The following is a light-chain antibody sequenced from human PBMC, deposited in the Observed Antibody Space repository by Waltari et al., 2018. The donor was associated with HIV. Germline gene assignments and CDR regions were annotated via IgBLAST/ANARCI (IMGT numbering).Light chain of an antibody. V-gene: IGLV3-25*03. Sequence: SYELTQTPSVSVHPGQTAKIMCSGDTVPRKYVYWYQQKAGQAPVMIIFQDTKRPSDIPARFSASSAGTTATLTISGVQAEDEADYFCQSAHNSDVIFGGGTKLTVL. CDR2: QDT. CDR3: QSAHNSDVI. CDR1: TVPRKY. J-gene: IGLJ2*01.